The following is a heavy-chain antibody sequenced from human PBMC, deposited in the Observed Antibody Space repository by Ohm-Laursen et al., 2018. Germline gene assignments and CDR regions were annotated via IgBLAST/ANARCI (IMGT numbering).Heavy chain of an antibody. Sequence: SLRLSCAASGFTFSSYGMHWVRQAPGKGLEWVAVISYDGSNKYYADSVKGRFTISRDNSKNTLYLQMNSLRAEDTAVYYCAKLSWLEWLPPSWDYFDYWGQGTLVTVSS. CDR3: AKLSWLEWLPPSWDYFDY. V-gene: IGHV3-30*18. D-gene: IGHD3-3*01. J-gene: IGHJ4*02. CDR1: GFTFSSYG. CDR2: ISYDGSNK.